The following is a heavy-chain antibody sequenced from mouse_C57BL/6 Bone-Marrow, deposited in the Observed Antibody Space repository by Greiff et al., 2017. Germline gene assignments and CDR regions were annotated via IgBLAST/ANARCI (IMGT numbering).Heavy chain of an antibody. J-gene: IGHJ1*03. CDR1: GYTFTSYW. D-gene: IGHD2-12*01. CDR2: IYPGSGST. Sequence: QVQLQQPGAELVKPGASVKMSCKASGYTFTSYWITWVKQRPGQGLEWIGDIYPGSGSTNYNEKLKSKATLTVDTSSSTAYMQLSSLTSEESAVYDCARGLYAYWYFDVWGTGTTVTDSS. CDR3: ARGLYAYWYFDV. V-gene: IGHV1-55*01.